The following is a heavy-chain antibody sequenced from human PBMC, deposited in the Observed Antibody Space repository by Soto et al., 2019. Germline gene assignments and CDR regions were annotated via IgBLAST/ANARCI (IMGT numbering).Heavy chain of an antibody. V-gene: IGHV2-5*01. CDR1: GFSLSTSQVG. CDR3: AHLNTRGYYFDS. D-gene: IGHD2-15*01. J-gene: IGHJ4*02. Sequence: VSGPTLVNPTQTLTLTCTFSGFSLSTSQVGVGWIRQPPGKALEWLAHVYWNDDKYYSLSLKSRLTIIKDTSKSQVVLTMTNMDPVDTATYYRAHLNTRGYYFDSWGQGALVTVSS. CDR2: VYWNDDK.